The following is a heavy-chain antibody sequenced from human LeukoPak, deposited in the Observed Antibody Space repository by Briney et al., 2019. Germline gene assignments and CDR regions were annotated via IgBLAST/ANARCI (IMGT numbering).Heavy chain of an antibody. CDR3: ASRDYFDY. Sequence: GGSLRLSCAVSGFTFSTKSMNWVRQAPGKGLEWVSYITADSGTTYYADSVKGRFTISRDNAKNSLYLQMNSLRDEDTAVYYCASRDYFDYWGQGALVTVSS. V-gene: IGHV3-48*02. J-gene: IGHJ4*02. CDR1: GFTFSTKS. CDR2: ITADSGTT.